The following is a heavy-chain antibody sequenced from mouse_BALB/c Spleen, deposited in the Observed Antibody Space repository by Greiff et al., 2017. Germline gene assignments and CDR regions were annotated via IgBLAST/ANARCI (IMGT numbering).Heavy chain of an antibody. Sequence: EVQVVESGGGLVKPGGSLKLSCAASGFTFSDYYMYWVRQTPEKRLEWVATISDGGSYTYYPDSVKGRFTISRDNAKNNLYLQMSSLKSEDTAMYYCARAIRLQYYAMDYWGQGTSVTVSS. CDR2: ISDGGSYT. V-gene: IGHV5-4*02. CDR3: ARAIRLQYYAMDY. CDR1: GFTFSDYY. D-gene: IGHD1-2*01. J-gene: IGHJ4*01.